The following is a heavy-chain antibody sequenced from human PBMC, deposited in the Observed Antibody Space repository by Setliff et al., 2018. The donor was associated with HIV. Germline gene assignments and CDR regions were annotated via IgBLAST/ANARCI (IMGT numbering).Heavy chain of an antibody. D-gene: IGHD2-21*01. CDR1: GYSFTDHY. CDR2: INPSGDIT. Sequence: ASVKVSCKASGYSFTDHYMHWVRQAPGQGLEWMGWINPSGDITFYAQKFRGRVTMTRDTSTSTVYLELWSLRSEDTAVYYCASKGGSENFPDSDAFDVWGQGTLVTVSS. CDR3: ASKGGSENFPDSDAFDV. J-gene: IGHJ3*01. V-gene: IGHV1-46*01.